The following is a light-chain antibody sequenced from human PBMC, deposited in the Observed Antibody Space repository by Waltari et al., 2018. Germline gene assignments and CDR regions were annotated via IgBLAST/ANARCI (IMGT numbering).Light chain of an antibody. J-gene: IGKJ3*01. CDR2: LGS. Sequence: DIVLTQSPRSLPVTPGEPASMSCRSSQSLLHSNGNIYLDWYLQRPGQPPQLLIYLGSSRASWVPDRFSGSGTGTDFTLKISRVEAEDVGIYFCMQALQTPTFGPGTKVDIK. V-gene: IGKV2-28*01. CDR3: MQALQTPT. CDR1: QSLLHSNGNIY.